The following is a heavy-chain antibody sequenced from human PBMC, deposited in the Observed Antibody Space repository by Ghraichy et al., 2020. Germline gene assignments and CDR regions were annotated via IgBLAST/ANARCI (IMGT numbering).Heavy chain of an antibody. J-gene: IGHJ4*02. Sequence: GGSLRLSCVGSGLNFAGAWMTWVRQAPGKGLEWVGCIKSKVDGGTADYAAPVQGRFTISRDDSRRTLFLQMSRLKTEDTAMYFCATDPGDYEIYWGQGIMVSVSS. CDR2: IKSKVDGGTA. CDR1: GLNFAGAW. V-gene: IGHV3-15*01. D-gene: IGHD4-17*01. CDR3: ATDPGDYEIY.